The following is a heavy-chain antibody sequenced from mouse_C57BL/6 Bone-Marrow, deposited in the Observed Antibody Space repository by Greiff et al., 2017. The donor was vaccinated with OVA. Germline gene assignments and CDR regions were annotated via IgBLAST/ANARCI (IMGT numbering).Heavy chain of an antibody. CDR2: ISYDGSN. Sequence: ESGPGLVKPSQSLSLTCSVTGYSITSGFYWNWIRQFPGNKLEWMGYISYDGSNNYNPSLKNRISITRDTSKNQFFLKVNSVTTEDTATYDCARASGSYGYFDVWGTGTTVTVSS. V-gene: IGHV3-6*01. J-gene: IGHJ1*03. D-gene: IGHD1-1*01. CDR3: ARASGSYGYFDV. CDR1: GYSITSGFY.